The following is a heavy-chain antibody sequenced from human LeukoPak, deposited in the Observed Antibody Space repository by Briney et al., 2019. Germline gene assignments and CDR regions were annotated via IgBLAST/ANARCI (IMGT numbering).Heavy chain of an antibody. CDR2: IYYSGST. Sequence: SETLSLTCTVSGGSISSSSYYWGWIRQPPGKGLEWIGSIYYSGSTYYNPSLKSRVTISVDTSKNQFSLKPSSVTAADTAVYYCARLGYDSSGYLLPDGYYFDYWGQGTLVTVSS. V-gene: IGHV4-39*01. D-gene: IGHD3-22*01. J-gene: IGHJ4*02. CDR3: ARLGYDSSGYLLPDGYYFDY. CDR1: GGSISSSSYY.